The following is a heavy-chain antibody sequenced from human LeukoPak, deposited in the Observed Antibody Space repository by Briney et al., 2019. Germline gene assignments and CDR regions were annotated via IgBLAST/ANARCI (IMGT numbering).Heavy chain of an antibody. D-gene: IGHD5-18*01. CDR1: GGSVSSYY. Sequence: PSETLSLTCTVSGGSVSSYYWSWIRQPPGKGLEWIGYIYYSGSTNYNPSLKSRVTISVDTSKNQFSLKLSSVTAADTAVYYCARGKVGYSYGYYYYYMDVWGKGTTVTVSS. J-gene: IGHJ6*03. V-gene: IGHV4-59*02. CDR2: IYYSGST. CDR3: ARGKVGYSYGYYYYYMDV.